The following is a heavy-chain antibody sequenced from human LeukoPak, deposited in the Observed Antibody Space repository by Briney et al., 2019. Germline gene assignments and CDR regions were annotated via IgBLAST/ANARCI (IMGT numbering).Heavy chain of an antibody. J-gene: IGHJ4*02. V-gene: IGHV1-46*01. D-gene: IGHD5-18*01. CDR3: ALPFRGYTYGSSGGGADY. CDR2: INPSGGST. CDR1: GYTFTSYY. Sequence: VASVKVSCKASGYTFTSYYIHWVRQAPGQGLEWMGVINPSGGSTTYAQKFQGRVTVTGDTSTSTVYMELSSLRFEDTAVYYCALPFRGYTYGSSGGGADYWGQGTLVTVSS.